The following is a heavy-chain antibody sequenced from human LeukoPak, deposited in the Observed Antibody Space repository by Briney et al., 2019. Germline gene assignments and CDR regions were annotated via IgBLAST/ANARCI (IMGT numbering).Heavy chain of an antibody. D-gene: IGHD2-2*02. V-gene: IGHV3-21*05. Sequence: GGSLRLSCAASGFNFNVYSMTWVRQAPGKGLERLSYISGSSSPIYYADSVKGRFTISRDNARNSLYLQMNSLRAEDTAVYYCAGYCSSTSCYKVNDFDYWGQGTLVTVYS. CDR2: ISGSSSPI. J-gene: IGHJ4*02. CDR3: AGYCSSTSCYKVNDFDY. CDR1: GFNFNVYS.